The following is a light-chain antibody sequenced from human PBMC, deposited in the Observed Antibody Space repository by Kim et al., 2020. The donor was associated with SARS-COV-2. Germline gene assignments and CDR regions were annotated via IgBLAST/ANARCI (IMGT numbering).Light chain of an antibody. Sequence: GERAALSCRARQSISNFIAGYQQKPGQAPNRLIFAASTRATGVPDRFSGSGSGTEFTLTISSRQSDDFAVYYCQQFNNWPPTFGGGTKVDIK. CDR2: AAS. CDR3: QQFNNWPPT. CDR1: QSISNF. V-gene: IGKV3-15*01. J-gene: IGKJ4*01.